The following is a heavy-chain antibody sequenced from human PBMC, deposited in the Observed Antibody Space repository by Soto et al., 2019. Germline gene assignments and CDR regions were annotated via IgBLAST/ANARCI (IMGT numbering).Heavy chain of an antibody. CDR3: ATVSGHNWFDP. CDR1: GYTFTNFG. J-gene: IGHJ5*02. V-gene: IGHV1-24*01. CDR2: FDPEDGET. D-gene: IGHD3-10*01. Sequence: GASVKVSCEASGYTFTNFGISWVRQAPGQGLEWMGGFDPEDGETIYAQKFQGRVTMTEDTSTDTAYMELSSLRSEDTAVYYCATVSGHNWFDPWGQGTLVTVSS.